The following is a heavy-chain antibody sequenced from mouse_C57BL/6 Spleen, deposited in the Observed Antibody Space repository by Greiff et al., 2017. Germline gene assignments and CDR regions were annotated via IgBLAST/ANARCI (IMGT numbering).Heavy chain of an antibody. CDR3: ARSGTTVQYYFDY. CDR1: GYTFTSYW. D-gene: IGHD1-1*01. CDR2: IYPSDSET. V-gene: IGHV1-61*01. J-gene: IGHJ2*01. Sequence: QVQLQQPGAELVRPGSSVKLSCKASGYTFTSYWMDWVKQRPGQGLEWIGNIYPSDSETHYNQKFKDKATLNVDKSSSTAYMQLSSLTSDDSAVYYCARSGTTVQYYFDYWGQGTPLTVSS.